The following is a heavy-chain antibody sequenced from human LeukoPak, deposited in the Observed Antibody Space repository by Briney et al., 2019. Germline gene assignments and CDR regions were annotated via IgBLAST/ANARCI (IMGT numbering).Heavy chain of an antibody. CDR1: GFTFSSYS. J-gene: IGHJ4*02. Sequence: NPGGSLRLSCAASGFTFSSYSMNWVRQAPGKGLEWVSSISSTGSYIYYADSVKGRFTISRDNAKNSLYLQMNSLRAEDTAVYYCAKDISTYFPDYWGQGTLVTVSS. V-gene: IGHV3-21*04. CDR3: AKDISTYFPDY. CDR2: ISSTGSYI. D-gene: IGHD2-15*01.